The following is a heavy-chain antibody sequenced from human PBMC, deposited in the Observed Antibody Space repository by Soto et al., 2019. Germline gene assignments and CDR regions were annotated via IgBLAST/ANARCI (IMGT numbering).Heavy chain of an antibody. CDR1: GYTFTSYG. J-gene: IGHJ4*02. Sequence: QVQLVQSGAEVKKPGASVKVSCKASGYTFTSYGISWVRQAPGQGLEWMGWISAYNGNTNYSQKLQGRVTRTTDTATSTAYIELRSLRSADTAVYYCAGDGGAGTTGSDYRGQGTLVTVSA. D-gene: IGHD1-1*01. V-gene: IGHV1-18*01. CDR2: ISAYNGNT. CDR3: AGDGGAGTTGSDY.